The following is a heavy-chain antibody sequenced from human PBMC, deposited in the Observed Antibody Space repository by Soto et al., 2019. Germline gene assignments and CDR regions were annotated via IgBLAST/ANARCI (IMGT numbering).Heavy chain of an antibody. V-gene: IGHV3-49*03. CDR2: IRSKAYGGTT. CDR1: GFTFGDYA. CDR3: TREYSSSWYWFDP. Sequence: GSLRLSCTASGFTFGDYAMSWFRQAPGKGLEWVGFIRSKAYGGTTEYAASVKGRFTISRDDSKSIAYLQMNSLKTEDTAVYYCTREYSSSWYWFDPWGQGTLVTVSS. J-gene: IGHJ5*02. D-gene: IGHD6-13*01.